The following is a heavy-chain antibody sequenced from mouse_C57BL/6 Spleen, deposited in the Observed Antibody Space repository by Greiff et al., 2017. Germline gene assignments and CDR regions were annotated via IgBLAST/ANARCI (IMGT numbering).Heavy chain of an antibody. V-gene: IGHV2-9-1*01. CDR3: ARLITTVVAGGYYAMDY. J-gene: IGHJ4*01. Sequence: QVQLKESGPGLVAPSQSLSITCTVSGFSLTSYAISWVRQPPGKGLEWLGVIWTGGGTNYNSALKSRLSISKDNSKSQVFLKMNSLQTDDTARYYCARLITTVVAGGYYAMDYWGQVTSVTVSS. D-gene: IGHD1-1*01. CDR1: GFSLTSYA. CDR2: IWTGGGT.